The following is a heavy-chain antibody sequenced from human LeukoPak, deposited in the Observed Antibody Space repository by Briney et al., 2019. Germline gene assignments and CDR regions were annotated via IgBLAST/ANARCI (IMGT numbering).Heavy chain of an antibody. CDR2: IKQDGSEK. D-gene: IGHD3-22*01. V-gene: IGHV3-7*01. Sequence: GGSLRLSCAASGFTFSSYWMSWVRQAPGKGLEWVANIKQDGSEKYYVDSVKGRSTISRDNAKNSLYLQMNSLRAEDTAVYYCARDPRGGDSSGYYGFDPWGQGTLVTVSS. J-gene: IGHJ5*02. CDR3: ARDPRGGDSSGYYGFDP. CDR1: GFTFSSYW.